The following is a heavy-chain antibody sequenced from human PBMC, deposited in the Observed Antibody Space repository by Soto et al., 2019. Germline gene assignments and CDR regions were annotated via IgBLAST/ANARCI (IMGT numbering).Heavy chain of an antibody. J-gene: IGHJ5*02. CDR1: GGSISSSSYY. CDR3: ARQITGGNWFDP. V-gene: IGHV4-39*01. CDR2: IYYSGST. D-gene: IGHD7-27*01. Sequence: SETLSLTCTVSGGSISSSSYYWGWIRQPPGKGLEWIGSIYYSGSTYYNPSLKSRVTISVDTSKNQFSLKLSSVTAADTAVYYCARQITGGNWFDPWGQGTLVTV.